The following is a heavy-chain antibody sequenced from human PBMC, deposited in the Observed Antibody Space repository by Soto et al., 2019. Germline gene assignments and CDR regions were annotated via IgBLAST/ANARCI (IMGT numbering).Heavy chain of an antibody. CDR2: INHSGST. CDR3: ARGQKLKRGSSWYDPYYYYYGMDV. Sequence: QVQLQQWGAGLLKPSETLSLTCAVYGGSFSGYYWSWIRQPPGKGLEWIGEINHSGSTTYNPSLKSRVTISVDTSKNQFSLKLSSVTAADTAVYYCARGQKLKRGSSWYDPYYYYYGMDVWGQGTTVTVSS. D-gene: IGHD6-13*01. V-gene: IGHV4-34*01. J-gene: IGHJ6*02. CDR1: GGSFSGYY.